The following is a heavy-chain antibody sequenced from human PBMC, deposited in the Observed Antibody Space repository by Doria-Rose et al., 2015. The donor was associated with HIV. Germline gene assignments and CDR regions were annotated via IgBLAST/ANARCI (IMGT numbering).Heavy chain of an antibody. V-gene: IGHV2-26*01. Sequence: QITLKESGPVLVKPTETLTLTCTASGVSLSSPGMGVSWIRQPPGKALEWLANIFSEDDRSYKTSLKSRLTISRGTSKSQVVLTMTDMDPVDTATYYCARIKSSRWYHKYYFDFWGQGTLVIVSA. CDR1: GVSLSSPGMG. D-gene: IGHD6-13*01. CDR3: ARIKSSRWYHKYYFDF. J-gene: IGHJ4*02. CDR2: IFSEDDR.